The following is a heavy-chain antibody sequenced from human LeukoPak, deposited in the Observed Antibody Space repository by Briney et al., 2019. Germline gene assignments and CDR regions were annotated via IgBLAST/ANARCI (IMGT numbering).Heavy chain of an antibody. CDR2: INHSGST. CDR1: GGSFSVYY. Sequence: SETLSLTCAVYGGSFSVYYWSWIRQPPGKGLEWIGEINHSGSTNYNPSLKSRVTMSVDTSKNQFSLKLSSVTAADTAVYYCAREGGITIFGVVTRGPFDYWGQGTLVTVSS. V-gene: IGHV4-34*01. CDR3: AREGGITIFGVVTRGPFDY. J-gene: IGHJ4*02. D-gene: IGHD3-3*01.